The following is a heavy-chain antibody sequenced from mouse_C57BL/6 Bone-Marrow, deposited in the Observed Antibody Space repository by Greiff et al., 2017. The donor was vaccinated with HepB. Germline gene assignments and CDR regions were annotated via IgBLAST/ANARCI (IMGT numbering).Heavy chain of an antibody. CDR1: GFNIKDYY. J-gene: IGHJ3*01. D-gene: IGHD3-2*02. CDR2: IDPEDGDT. V-gene: IGHV14-1*01. CDR3: TLDSSGAWFAY. Sequence: EVQLQQSGAELVRPGASVKLSCTASGFNIKDYYMHWVKQRPEQGLEWIGRIDPEDGDTEYAPKFQGKATMTADTSSNTAYLQLSSLTSEDTAVYYCTLDSSGAWFAYWGQGTLVTVSA.